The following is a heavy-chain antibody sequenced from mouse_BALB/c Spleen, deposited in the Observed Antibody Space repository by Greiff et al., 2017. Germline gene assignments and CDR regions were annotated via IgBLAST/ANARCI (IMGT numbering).Heavy chain of an antibody. V-gene: IGHV1-82*01. Sequence: QVQLQQSGPELVKPGVSVKISCKASGYAFSSFWLNWVKQRPGQGLEWIGMIYPGDGDTNYNGKFKGKATLTADKSSSTAYMQLSSLTSVDSAVYFCTRGRNYSSSEWYFDVWGAGTSVTVSS. J-gene: IGHJ1*01. CDR2: IYPGDGDT. CDR1: GYAFSSFW. D-gene: IGHD1-3*01. CDR3: TRGRNYSSSEWYFDV.